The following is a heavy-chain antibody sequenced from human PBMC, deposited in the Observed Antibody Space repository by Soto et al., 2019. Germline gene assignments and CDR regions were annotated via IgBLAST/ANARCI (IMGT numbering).Heavy chain of an antibody. CDR3: ARLIFGVGTVDY. CDR2: IDPSDSYT. D-gene: IGHD3-3*01. V-gene: IGHV5-10-1*01. CDR1: GYSFHSYC. J-gene: IGHJ4*02. Sequence: GESLKTSCKASGYSFHSYCPSWVRQMPGKGLEWMGRIDPSDSYTNYSPSFQGHVTISADKSISTAYLQWSSLKASDTAMYYCARLIFGVGTVDYWGQGTLVTVSS.